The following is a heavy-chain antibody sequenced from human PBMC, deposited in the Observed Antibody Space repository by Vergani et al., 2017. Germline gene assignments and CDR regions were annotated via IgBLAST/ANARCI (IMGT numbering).Heavy chain of an antibody. CDR2: IYYSGST. CDR1: GGSVSSGSYY. CDR3: AKIRIAALLDAFDI. Sequence: QVQLQESGPGLVKPSGTLSLTCTVFGGSVSSGSYYWSWIRPLPGKGLGWIGYIYYSGSTNYNPSLKSRVTISVDTSKNQFSLKLSTVTASDTAVYYCAKIRIAALLDAFDIWGQGTMVTVSS. D-gene: IGHD6-6*01. V-gene: IGHV4-61*01. J-gene: IGHJ3*02.